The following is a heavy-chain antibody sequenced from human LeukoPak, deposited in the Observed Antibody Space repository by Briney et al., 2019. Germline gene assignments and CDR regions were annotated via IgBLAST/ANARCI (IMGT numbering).Heavy chain of an antibody. V-gene: IGHV1-46*01. D-gene: IGHD3-22*01. CDR3: ARSFGAPHYYDTSGYIDY. CDR2: INPNGGST. CDR1: GYTFTSYD. Sequence: ASVKVSCKASGYTFTSYDINWVRQAPGQGLEWMGVINPNGGSTNYAQQFQGRVTVTRDTSTSTVYMDLSSLRSEDTAFYYCARSFGAPHYYDTSGYIDYWGQGTLVTVSS. J-gene: IGHJ4*02.